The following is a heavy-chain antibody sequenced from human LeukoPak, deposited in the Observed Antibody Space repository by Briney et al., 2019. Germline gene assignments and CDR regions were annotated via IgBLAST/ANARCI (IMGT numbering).Heavy chain of an antibody. CDR1: GGSFSGYY. Sequence: SETLSLTCAVSGGSFSGYYWSWIRQPPGKGLEWIGEINHSGSTNYNPSLKSRVTISVDTSKKQFSLKLSSVTAADTAVYYGGRDEKDFGNSLDYWGQGTLDTVSS. CDR2: INHSGST. CDR3: GRDEKDFGNSLDY. V-gene: IGHV4-34*01. J-gene: IGHJ4*02. D-gene: IGHD4-23*01.